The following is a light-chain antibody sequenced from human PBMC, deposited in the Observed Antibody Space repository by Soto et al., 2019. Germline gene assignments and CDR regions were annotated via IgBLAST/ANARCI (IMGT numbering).Light chain of an antibody. CDR1: QSVTGSY. J-gene: IGKJ2*01. V-gene: IGKV3-20*01. CDR3: QQYGNSPYT. Sequence: EVVLTQSPGTLSLSPGERATLSCRASQSVTGSYLSWYRHKPGQTPRLLIYGASSRATDIPDRFSGSGSGTDFTLTISRLEPEDFAVYYCQQYGNSPYTFGQGTKLEIK. CDR2: GAS.